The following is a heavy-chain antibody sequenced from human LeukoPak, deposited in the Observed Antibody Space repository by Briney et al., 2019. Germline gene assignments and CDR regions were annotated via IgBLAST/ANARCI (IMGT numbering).Heavy chain of an antibody. J-gene: IGHJ3*02. Sequence: PSETLSLTCTVSGGSISGYYWSWIRQPPGKGLEWIGSIYYSGSTYYNPSLKSRVTISVDTSKNQFSLKLSSVTAADTAVYYCARGDIVVRSDAFDIWGQGTMVTVSS. CDR1: GGSISGYY. V-gene: IGHV4-38-2*02. D-gene: IGHD2-15*01. CDR3: ARGDIVVRSDAFDI. CDR2: IYYSGST.